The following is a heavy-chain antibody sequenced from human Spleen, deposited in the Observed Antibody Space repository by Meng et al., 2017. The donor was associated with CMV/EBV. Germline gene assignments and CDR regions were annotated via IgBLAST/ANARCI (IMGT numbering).Heavy chain of an antibody. J-gene: IGHJ3*02. Sequence: GESLKISCAASGFIFSSYAMHWVRQAPGKGLECVAMIQHDGSYKYYGDSLKGRFTISRDNSKNTVYLQMNSLRGEDTAVYYCAKGWELRGGPDDAFDIWGQGTMVTVSS. V-gene: IGHV3-30*02. CDR1: GFIFSSYA. CDR2: IQHDGSYK. D-gene: IGHD1-26*01. CDR3: AKGWELRGGPDDAFDI.